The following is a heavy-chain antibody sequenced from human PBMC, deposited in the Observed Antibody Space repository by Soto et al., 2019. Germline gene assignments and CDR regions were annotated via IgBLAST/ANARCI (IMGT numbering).Heavy chain of an antibody. CDR3: ARRFEYRTGWYYFDY. Sequence: QLQLQESGPGLVKPSETLSLTCTVSGASISTSIYYWGWIRQPPGKGLEWIGTIYYSGSTYYNPSLKSRVPKSVDTSKNQFSLKLRSVTAADTAIYYCARRFEYRTGWYYFDYWRQGTLVTVSS. J-gene: IGHJ4*02. D-gene: IGHD6-19*01. CDR1: GASISTSIYY. CDR2: IYYSGST. V-gene: IGHV4-39*01.